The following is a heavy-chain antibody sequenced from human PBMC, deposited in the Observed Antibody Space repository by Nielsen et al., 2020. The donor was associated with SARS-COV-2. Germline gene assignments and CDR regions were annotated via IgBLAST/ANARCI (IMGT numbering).Heavy chain of an antibody. J-gene: IGHJ6*02. V-gene: IGHV1-18*01. CDR3: ARDLLDYYGSGSFNGMDV. D-gene: IGHD3-10*01. Sequence: WVRQAPGQGLEWMGWISAYNGNTNYAQKLQGRVTMTTDTSASTAYMDLSSLRSEDTAVYYCARDLLDYYGSGSFNGMDVWGQGTTVTVSS. CDR2: ISAYNGNT.